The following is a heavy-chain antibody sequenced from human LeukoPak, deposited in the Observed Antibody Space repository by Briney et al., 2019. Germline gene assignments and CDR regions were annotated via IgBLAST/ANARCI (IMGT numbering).Heavy chain of an antibody. J-gene: IGHJ4*02. V-gene: IGHV1-69*06. CDR3: ASIYSSGWYGEYYFDY. CDR1: GGTFSSYA. Sequence: SVKVSCKASGGTFSSYAISWVRQAPGQGLEWMRGIIPIFGTANYAQKFQGRVTITADKSTSTAYMELSSLRSEDTAVYYCASIYSSGWYGEYYFDYWGQGTLVTVSS. D-gene: IGHD6-19*01. CDR2: IIPIFGTA.